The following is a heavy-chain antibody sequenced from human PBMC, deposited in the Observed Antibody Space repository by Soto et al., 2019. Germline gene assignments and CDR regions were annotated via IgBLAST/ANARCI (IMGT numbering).Heavy chain of an antibody. CDR3: ARARHLVGDYYYYGMDV. CDR2: IYYSGST. Sequence: TLSLTCTVSGGSISSGGYYWSWIRQHPGKGLEWIGYIYYSGSTYYNPSLKSRVTISVDTSKNQFSLKLSSVTAADTAVYYCARARHLVGDYYYYGMDVWGQGTTVTVSS. D-gene: IGHD2-15*01. V-gene: IGHV4-31*03. CDR1: GGSISSGGYY. J-gene: IGHJ6*02.